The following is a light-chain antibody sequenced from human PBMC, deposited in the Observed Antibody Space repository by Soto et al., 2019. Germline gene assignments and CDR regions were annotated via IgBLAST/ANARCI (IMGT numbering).Light chain of an antibody. Sequence: DIQMTQSPATLSASVGNRVTITCRASQSISSWLAWYQQKPGKAPKLLIYDASSLESGVPSRFSGSGSGTEFTLTISSLQPDDFATYYCQQYNSYPITLGQGTRLEIQ. V-gene: IGKV1-5*01. CDR3: QQYNSYPIT. CDR1: QSISSW. J-gene: IGKJ5*01. CDR2: DAS.